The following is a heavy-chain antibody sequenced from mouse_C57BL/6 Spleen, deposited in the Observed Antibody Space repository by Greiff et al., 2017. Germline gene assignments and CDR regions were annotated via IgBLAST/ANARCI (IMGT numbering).Heavy chain of an antibody. V-gene: IGHV1-76*01. CDR3: ARTYYGSSPNFDV. CDR1: GYTFTDYY. Sequence: QVQLQQSGAELVRPGASVKLSCKASGYTFTDYYINWVKQRPGQGLEWIARIYPGSGNTYYNEKFKGKATLTAEKSSSTAYMQLSSLTSEDSAVYFCARTYYGSSPNFDVWGTGTTVTVSS. CDR2: IYPGSGNT. D-gene: IGHD1-1*01. J-gene: IGHJ1*03.